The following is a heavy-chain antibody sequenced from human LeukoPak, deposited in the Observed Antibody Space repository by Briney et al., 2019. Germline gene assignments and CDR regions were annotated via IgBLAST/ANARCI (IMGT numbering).Heavy chain of an antibody. J-gene: IGHJ4*02. D-gene: IGHD6-19*01. CDR2: IWYDGSNK. V-gene: IGHV3-30*02. CDR1: GFTFSSYG. CDR3: AKESIAVAGGEQGFDY. Sequence: PGGSLRLSCAASGFTFSSYGMHWVRQAPGKGLEWVAVIWYDGSNKYYADSVKGRFTISRDNSKNTLYLQMNSLRAEDTAVYYCAKESIAVAGGEQGFDYWGQGTLVTVSS.